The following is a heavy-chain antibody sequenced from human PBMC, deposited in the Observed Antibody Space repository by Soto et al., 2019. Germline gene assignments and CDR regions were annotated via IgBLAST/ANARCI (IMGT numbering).Heavy chain of an antibody. Sequence: ASVKVSCKASGYTFTSYAMHWVRQAPGQRLEWMGWINAGNGNTKYSQKFQGRVTITRDTSASTAYMELSSLRSEDTAVYYCARALPGWLRNFDYWGQGTLVTVSS. CDR3: ARALPGWLRNFDY. D-gene: IGHD5-12*01. V-gene: IGHV1-3*01. J-gene: IGHJ4*02. CDR1: GYTFTSYA. CDR2: INAGNGNT.